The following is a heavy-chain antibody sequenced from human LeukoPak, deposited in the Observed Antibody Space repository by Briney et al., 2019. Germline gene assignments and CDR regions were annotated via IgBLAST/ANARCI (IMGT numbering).Heavy chain of an antibody. CDR1: GFTFSDYF. CDR3: AKGFSRNWYY. D-gene: IGHD1-1*01. J-gene: IGHJ4*02. CDR2: IRNSGTTI. V-gene: IGHV3-11*01. Sequence: GGSLRLSCAASGFTFSDYFMTWIRQTPGKGLEWVSYIRNSGTTIYYADSVKGRFTISRENAKNSLYLQLNSLRAEDTAVYYCAKGFSRNWYYWGQGTLVTVSS.